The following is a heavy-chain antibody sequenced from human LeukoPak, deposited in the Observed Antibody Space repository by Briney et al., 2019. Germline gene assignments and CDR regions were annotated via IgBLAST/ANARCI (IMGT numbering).Heavy chain of an antibody. V-gene: IGHV3-23*01. Sequence: GGSLRLSCAVSGFXFSNYAISWVRQAPGKGLEWVSVISGSGGSTYHADSVKGRFTISRDNFKNTLYLQMNSLRAEDTALYYCAKIVGATSIQDYWGQGTLVTVSS. J-gene: IGHJ4*02. D-gene: IGHD1-26*01. CDR1: GFXFSNYA. CDR2: ISGSGGST. CDR3: AKIVGATSIQDY.